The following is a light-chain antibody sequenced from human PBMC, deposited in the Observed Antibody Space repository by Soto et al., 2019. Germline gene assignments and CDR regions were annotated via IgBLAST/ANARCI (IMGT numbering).Light chain of an antibody. J-gene: IGLJ2*01. CDR1: KLGDKY. Sequence: SYELTQPPSVSVSPGQTASITCSGDKLGDKYACWYQQKPGQSPVLVIYQDSKRPSGIPERFPGSNSGNTATLTISGTQAMDEADYYCQAWDSSTAAVFGGGTKVTVL. V-gene: IGLV3-1*01. CDR3: QAWDSSTAAV. CDR2: QDS.